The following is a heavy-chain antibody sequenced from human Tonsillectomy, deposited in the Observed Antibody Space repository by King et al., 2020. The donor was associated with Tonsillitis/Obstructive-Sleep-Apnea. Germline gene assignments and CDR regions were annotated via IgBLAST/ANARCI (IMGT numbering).Heavy chain of an antibody. J-gene: IGHJ6*04. Sequence: DVQLVESGGGLVQPGRSLRLSCAASGFTFDDYAMHWVRQAPGKCLEWVSGISWNSGTIGYADSVKGRFTICRDNAKNSLYLQMNSLRAEDTALYYCAKDTGRFLTPYMDVWGKGTTVTVSS. CDR2: ISWNSGTI. CDR1: GFTFDDYA. CDR3: AKDTGRFLTPYMDV. D-gene: IGHD3-3*01. V-gene: IGHV3-9*01.